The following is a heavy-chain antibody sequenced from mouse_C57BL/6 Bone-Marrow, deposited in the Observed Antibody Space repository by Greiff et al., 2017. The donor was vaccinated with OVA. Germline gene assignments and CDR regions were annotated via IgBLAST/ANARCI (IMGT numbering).Heavy chain of an antibody. CDR2: IYPGSGST. V-gene: IGHV1-55*01. CDR3: ARRDGSSYVAYFDV. J-gene: IGHJ1*03. Sequence: VQLQQPGAELVKPGASVKMSCKASGYTFTSYWITWVKQRPGQGLEWIGDIYPGSGSTNYNEKFKSKATLTVDTSSSTAYMQLSSLTSEDSAVYYCARRDGSSYVAYFDVWGTGTTVTVSS. CDR1: GYTFTSYW. D-gene: IGHD1-1*01.